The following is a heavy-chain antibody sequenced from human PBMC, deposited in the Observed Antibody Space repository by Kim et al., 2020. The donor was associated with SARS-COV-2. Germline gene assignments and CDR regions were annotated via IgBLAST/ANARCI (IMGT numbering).Heavy chain of an antibody. CDR1: GDSVSSYTAA. Sequence: QTLSLTCAVSGDSVSSYTAAWNWIRQSPSRGLELLGRTYFRSKWSTNYAVSVQRRININADTSTNQVSLQLNSATPEDTALYYCARQMSGRFDFWVQGTLVTVSS. D-gene: IGHD7-27*01. V-gene: IGHV6-1*01. CDR2: TYFRSKWST. J-gene: IGHJ4*02. CDR3: ARQMSGRFDF.